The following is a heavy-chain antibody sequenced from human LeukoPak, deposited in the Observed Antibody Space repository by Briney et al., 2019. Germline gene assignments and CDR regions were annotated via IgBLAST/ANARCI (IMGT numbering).Heavy chain of an antibody. Sequence: SETLSLTCTVSGGSISSSSYYWGWIRQPPGKGLEWIGSIYYSGSTYYNPSLKSRVTISVDTSKNQFSLKLSSVTAADTAVYYCARHAVTSNYDFWSGYGWFDPWGQGTLVTTSS. D-gene: IGHD3-3*01. CDR3: ARHAVTSNYDFWSGYGWFDP. V-gene: IGHV4-39*01. CDR2: IYYSGST. J-gene: IGHJ5*02. CDR1: GGSISSSSYY.